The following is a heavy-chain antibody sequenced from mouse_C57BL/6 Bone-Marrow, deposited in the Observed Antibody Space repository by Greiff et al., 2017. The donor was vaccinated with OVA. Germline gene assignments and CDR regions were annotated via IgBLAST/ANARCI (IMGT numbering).Heavy chain of an antibody. J-gene: IGHJ1*03. V-gene: IGHV1-52*01. CDR2: IDPSDSET. Sequence: VQLQQPGAELVRPGSSVKLSCKASGYTFTSYWMHWVKQRPIQGLEWIGNIDPSDSETHYNQKFEDKATLTVDKSSSTAYMQLSSLTSEDSAVYYCARIYYGNYRYWYFDVWGTGTTVTVSS. CDR1: GYTFTSYW. CDR3: ARIYYGNYRYWYFDV. D-gene: IGHD2-1*01.